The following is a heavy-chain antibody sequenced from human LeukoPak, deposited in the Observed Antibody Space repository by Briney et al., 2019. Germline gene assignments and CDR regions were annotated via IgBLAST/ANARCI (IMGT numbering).Heavy chain of an antibody. CDR1: GFTFSSYE. CDR3: AELGITMIGGV. CDR2: ISSSDSTV. Sequence: GGSLRLSCAASGFTFSSYEMNRVRQAPGKGLEWVSYISSSDSTVYYADSVKGRFTISRDNAKNSLYLQMNSLRAEDTAVYYCAELGITMIGGVWGKGTTVTISS. D-gene: IGHD3-10*02. J-gene: IGHJ6*04. V-gene: IGHV3-48*03.